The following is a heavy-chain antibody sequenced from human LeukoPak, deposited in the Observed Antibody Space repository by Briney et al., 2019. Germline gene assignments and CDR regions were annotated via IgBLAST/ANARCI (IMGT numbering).Heavy chain of an antibody. D-gene: IGHD2-21*01. CDR3: APRVVVITAPFDY. CDR2: IRYDGTDK. J-gene: IGHJ4*02. V-gene: IGHV3-30*02. Sequence: GGSLRLSCAASGFTFSSFGMHWDRQAPGKGLEWVAFIRYDGTDKYYADSVKGRFTISRDNSKNTLYLQMNSLRPEDTAVYYCAPRVVVITAPFDYWGQGTLVTVSS. CDR1: GFTFSSFG.